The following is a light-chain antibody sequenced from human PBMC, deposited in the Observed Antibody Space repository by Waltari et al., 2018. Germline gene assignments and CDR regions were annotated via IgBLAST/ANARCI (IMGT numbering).Light chain of an antibody. V-gene: IGKV3-20*01. CDR1: QSLSRSR. CDR3: QQYGSSVMYT. Sequence: VLTQPPGTLSLSPGERATLSCRASQSLSRSRLAWYQQKPGQAPRLLMYAASRRATGIPDRFSGSGTATDFSLTVSRVEPEDSAVYYCQQYGSSVMYTFGQGTKLEIQ. CDR2: AAS. J-gene: IGKJ2*01.